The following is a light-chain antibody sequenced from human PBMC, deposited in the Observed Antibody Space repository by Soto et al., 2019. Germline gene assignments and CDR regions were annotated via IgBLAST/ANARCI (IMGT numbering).Light chain of an antibody. CDR1: SGFVGSFSL. J-gene: IGLJ1*01. CDR2: EGH. V-gene: IGLV2-23*01. Sequence: QSVLTHPASVSGSSGQSIPISCTGNSGFVGSFSLVSLYQQHPVKAPKVMISEGHRRPSGVPDRLSGSTSVNTASLTISGLQADDEAEYYCCLYVGATTYVFGTGTKVTVL. CDR3: CLYVGATTYV.